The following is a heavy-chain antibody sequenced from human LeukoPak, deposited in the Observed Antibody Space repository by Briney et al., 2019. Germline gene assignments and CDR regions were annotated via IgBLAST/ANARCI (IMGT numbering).Heavy chain of an antibody. CDR3: ARGLLRYYFGSGSYLKEANWFDP. CDR1: GGSFSGHY. D-gene: IGHD3-10*01. CDR2: INHSGST. V-gene: IGHV4-34*01. J-gene: IGHJ5*02. Sequence: PSETLSLTCAVYGGSFSGHYWSWIRQPPGKGLEWIGEINHSGSTNYNPSLKSRVTISVDTSNNQFSLKLSSVTVADTAVYYCARGLLRYYFGSGSYLKEANWFDPWGQGTLVTVSS.